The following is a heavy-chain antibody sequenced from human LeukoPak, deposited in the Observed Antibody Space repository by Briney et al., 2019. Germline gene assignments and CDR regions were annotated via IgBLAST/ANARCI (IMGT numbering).Heavy chain of an antibody. Sequence: GGSLRLSCAASGFTFSIYEMNWVRQAPGKGLEWVSYISSSGRTIYYAHSVKGRFTISRDNAKNSLYLQMNSLRAEDTAVYYCARLDSSGYDYWGQGTLVTVSS. D-gene: IGHD3-22*01. CDR3: ARLDSSGYDY. CDR1: GFTFSIYE. CDR2: ISSSGRTI. V-gene: IGHV3-48*03. J-gene: IGHJ4*02.